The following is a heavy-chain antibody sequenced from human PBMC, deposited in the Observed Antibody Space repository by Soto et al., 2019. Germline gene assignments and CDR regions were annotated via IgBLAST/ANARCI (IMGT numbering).Heavy chain of an antibody. CDR2: IIPIFGTA. CDR3: AREGSGYDSGRNFFDY. J-gene: IGHJ4*02. V-gene: IGHV1-69*13. CDR1: GGTFSSYA. D-gene: IGHD5-12*01. Sequence: GASVQVSCKASGGTFSSYAISWVRQAPGQGLEWMGGIIPIFGTANYAQKFQGRVTITADESTSTAYMELSSLRSEDTAVYYCAREGSGYDSGRNFFDYWGQGTLVTVSS.